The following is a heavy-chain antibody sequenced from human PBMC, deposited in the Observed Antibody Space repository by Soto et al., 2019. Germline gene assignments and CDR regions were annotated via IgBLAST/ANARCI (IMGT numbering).Heavy chain of an antibody. V-gene: IGHV3-64*01. CDR3: ARDGAYYYYGMDV. CDR1: GFTFSSYA. J-gene: IGHJ6*02. Sequence: EVPLVESGGGLVQPGGSLRLSCAASGFTFSSYAMHWVRQAPGMGLEYVSAISSNGGSTYYANSVKGRFTISRDNSKNTLYLQMGSLRAEDMAVYYCARDGAYYYYGMDVWGQGTTVTVSS. CDR2: ISSNGGST. D-gene: IGHD3-16*01.